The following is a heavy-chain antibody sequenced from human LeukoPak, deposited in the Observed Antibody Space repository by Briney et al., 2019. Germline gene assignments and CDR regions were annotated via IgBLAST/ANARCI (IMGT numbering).Heavy chain of an antibody. CDR3: ARGVPAAIAFDI. V-gene: IGHV1-69*05. CDR1: GGTLSSYA. D-gene: IGHD2-2*01. CDR2: IIPIFGTA. J-gene: IGHJ3*02. Sequence: SVKVSCKASGGTLSSYAISWVRQAPGQGLEWMGGIIPIFGTANYAQKFQGRVTITTDESTSTAYMELSSLRSEDTAVYYCARGVPAAIAFDIWGQGTMVTVSS.